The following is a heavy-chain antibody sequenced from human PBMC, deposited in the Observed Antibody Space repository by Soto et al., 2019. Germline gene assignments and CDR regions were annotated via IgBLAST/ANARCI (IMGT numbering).Heavy chain of an antibody. CDR1: GGSISSGGYS. CDR2: IYHSGST. V-gene: IGHV4-30-2*01. CDR3: AAGGGLPRYY. Sequence: QLQLQESGSGLVKPSQTLSLTCAVSGGSISSGGYSWSWIRQPPGKGLEWIGYIYHSGSTYYNPSLKSRGPISVARSKNQFSLKLSSVTAADTAVYYCAAGGGLPRYYWGQGTLVTVSS. J-gene: IGHJ4*02. D-gene: IGHD5-12*01.